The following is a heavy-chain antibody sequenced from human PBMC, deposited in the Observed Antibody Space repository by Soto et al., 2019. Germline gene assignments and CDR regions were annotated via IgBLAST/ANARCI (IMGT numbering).Heavy chain of an antibody. J-gene: IGHJ4*02. D-gene: IGHD2-15*01. V-gene: IGHV3-30-3*01. CDR1: GFTFSSYA. CDR3: ARVVAATGEEYFDY. CDR2: ISYDGSNK. Sequence: GGSLRLSCAASGFTFSSYAMHWVRQAPGKGLEWVAVISYDGSNKYYADSVKGRFTISRDNSKNTLYLQMNSLRAEDTAVYYCARVVAATGEEYFDYWGQGTLVTVSS.